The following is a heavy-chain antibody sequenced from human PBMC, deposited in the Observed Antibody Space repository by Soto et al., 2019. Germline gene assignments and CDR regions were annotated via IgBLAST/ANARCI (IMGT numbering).Heavy chain of an antibody. CDR2: IYYSGNT. Sequence: IRQPPGKGLEWIGYIYYSGNTYYNPSLKSRVTISVDTSKNQFSLILSSVTAADTAVYYCARTDSWLRTVDYWGQGTLVTVSS. J-gene: IGHJ4*02. V-gene: IGHV4-30-4*01. CDR3: ARTDSWLRTVDY. D-gene: IGHD5-12*01.